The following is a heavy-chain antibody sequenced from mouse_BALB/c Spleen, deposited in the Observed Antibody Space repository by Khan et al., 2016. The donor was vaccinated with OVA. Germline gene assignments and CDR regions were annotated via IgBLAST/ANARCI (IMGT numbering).Heavy chain of an antibody. CDR1: GFTFSDYY. J-gene: IGHJ3*01. V-gene: IGHV5-4*02. D-gene: IGHD3-3*01. CDR2: ISDGGNYT. Sequence: EVELVESGGGLVKPGGSLKLSCTASGFTFSDYYMYCVRQTPEKRLEWVATISDGGNYTSYPDSVKGRFTISRDNAKNNLYLQMSSQKSEDTAMYFCASGGDGSFAFWGQGTLVTVSA. CDR3: ASGGDGSFAF.